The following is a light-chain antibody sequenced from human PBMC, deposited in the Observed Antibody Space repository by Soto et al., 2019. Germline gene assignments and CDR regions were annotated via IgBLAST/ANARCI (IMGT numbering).Light chain of an antibody. J-gene: IGKJ4*01. CDR1: QSITRT. CDR3: QQYNNWPLT. V-gene: IGKV3-15*01. CDR2: DAS. Sequence: EIVMTQSPATLSVSPGERATLSCRASQSITRTLTWYQQKPGQAPRLLIYDASTWATGIPARFSGSGSGTEFTLTISSLQSEDFAVYYCQQYNNWPLTFGGGTKVEIK.